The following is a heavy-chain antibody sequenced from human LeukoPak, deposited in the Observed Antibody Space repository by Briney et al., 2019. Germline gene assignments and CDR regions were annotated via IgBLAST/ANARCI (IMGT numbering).Heavy chain of an antibody. Sequence: PGGSPRLSCAASGFTFSGSAMHWVRQASGKGLEWVGRIRSKANSYATAYAASVKGRFTISRDDSKNTAYLQMNSLKTEDTAVYYCTRLSRVPDYGDYAYDYWGQGTLVTVSS. CDR1: GFTFSGSA. CDR3: TRLSRVPDYGDYAYDY. D-gene: IGHD4-17*01. V-gene: IGHV3-73*01. J-gene: IGHJ4*02. CDR2: IRSKANSYAT.